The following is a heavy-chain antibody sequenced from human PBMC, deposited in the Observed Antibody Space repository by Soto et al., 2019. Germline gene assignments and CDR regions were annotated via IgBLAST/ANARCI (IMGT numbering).Heavy chain of an antibody. Sequence: SQTLSLTCAITGDSVSSNSAGWSWVRRSPSGGLEWLGRTYYRSKWYYEYAVSVRGRITINPDTSKNQYSLQLNSVTPEDTAVYFCARGEQYSGRIFDYWGQGTLVTVSS. D-gene: IGHD1-26*01. CDR3: ARGEQYSGRIFDY. CDR2: TYYRSKWYY. CDR1: GDSVSSNSAG. V-gene: IGHV6-1*01. J-gene: IGHJ4*01.